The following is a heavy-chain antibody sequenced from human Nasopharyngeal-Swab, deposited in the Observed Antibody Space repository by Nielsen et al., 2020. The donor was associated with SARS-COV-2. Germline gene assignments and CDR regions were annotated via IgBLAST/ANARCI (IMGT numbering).Heavy chain of an antibody. CDR2: ISRNSDYI. D-gene: IGHD5-12*01. V-gene: IGHV3-21*01. CDR3: ARDVDGILNWFDP. J-gene: IGHJ5*02. Sequence: WIRQPPGKGLEWVSSISRNSDYILYADSVKGRFTISRDNSKNTLYLQMNSLRAEDTAVYYCARDVDGILNWFDPWGQGTLVTVSS.